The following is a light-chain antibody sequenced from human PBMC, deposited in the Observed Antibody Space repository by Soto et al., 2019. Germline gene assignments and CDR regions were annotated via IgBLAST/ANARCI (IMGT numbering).Light chain of an antibody. CDR3: MQALQTPVT. J-gene: IGKJ4*01. CDR1: QSLLHSNGYNY. Sequence: DIVMTQSPLSLPVTPGEPASISCRSSQSLLHSNGYNYLDWYLQKPGQSPQLLIYWGSNRASGVPDRFSGSGSGTDFTLKISRVEAEDVGVYYRMQALQTPVTFGGGTKVEIK. V-gene: IGKV2-28*01. CDR2: WGS.